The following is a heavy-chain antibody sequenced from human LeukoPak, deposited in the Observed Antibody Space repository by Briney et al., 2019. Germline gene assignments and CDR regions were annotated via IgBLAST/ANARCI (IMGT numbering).Heavy chain of an antibody. J-gene: IGHJ3*02. CDR3: ARPLRFLDAFDI. CDR1: GGSISSYY. Sequence: SETLSLTCTVSGGSISSYYWSWIRQPPGKGLEWIGSIYYRGSTYYNPSLKSRVTISVDTSKNQFSLKLSSVTAVDTAVYYCARPLRFLDAFDIWGQGTMVTVSS. CDR2: IYYRGST. V-gene: IGHV4-39*07. D-gene: IGHD3-3*01.